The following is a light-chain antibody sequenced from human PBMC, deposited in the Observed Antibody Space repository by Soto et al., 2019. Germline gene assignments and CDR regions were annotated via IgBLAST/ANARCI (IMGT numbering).Light chain of an antibody. CDR1: QSASSY. V-gene: IGKV3-11*01. CDR2: DAS. Sequence: EIVLTQSPATLSLSPGERATLSCRASQSASSYLAWYQQRPGQAPRLLIYDASNRATGIPARFSGSGSGTDFTLTISSLEHEDFAVYYCQQRTNWPPLFTFGPGTKVEIK. J-gene: IGKJ3*01. CDR3: QQRTNWPPLFT.